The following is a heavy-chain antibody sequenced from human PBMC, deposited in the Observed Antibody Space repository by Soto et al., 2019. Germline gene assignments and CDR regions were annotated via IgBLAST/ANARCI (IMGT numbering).Heavy chain of an antibody. Sequence: GGSLRLSCAASGFTFSNAWMSWVRQAPGKGLEWVGRIKSKTDGGTTDYAAPVKGRFTISRDDSKNTLYLQMNSLKTEDTAVYYCAVVPAAIYDYYYYGMDVWGPGTTVTVSS. D-gene: IGHD2-2*01. CDR3: AVVPAAIYDYYYYGMDV. CDR2: IKSKTDGGTT. J-gene: IGHJ6*02. V-gene: IGHV3-15*01. CDR1: GFTFSNAW.